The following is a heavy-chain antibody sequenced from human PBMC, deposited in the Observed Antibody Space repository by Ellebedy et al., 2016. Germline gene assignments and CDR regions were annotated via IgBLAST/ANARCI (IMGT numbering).Heavy chain of an antibody. CDR2: ISAYNGNT. Sequence: ASVKVSXXASGYTFTSYGISWVRQAPGQGLEWMGWISAYNGNTNYAQKLQGRVTMTRDTSIGTAYMELSRLRSDDTAMYYCARDGGFDVWGQGTMVTVSS. V-gene: IGHV1-18*01. CDR3: ARDGGFDV. D-gene: IGHD2-15*01. CDR1: GYTFTSYG. J-gene: IGHJ3*01.